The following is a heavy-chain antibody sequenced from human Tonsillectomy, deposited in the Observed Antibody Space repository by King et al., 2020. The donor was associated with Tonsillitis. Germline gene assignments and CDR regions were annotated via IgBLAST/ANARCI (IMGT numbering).Heavy chain of an antibody. CDR3: ARDKRWSSVPRSQYNWFVP. Sequence: QLVQSGAEVKKPGASVKVSCKTSGYTFISYGISWVRPAPGQGLEWMGWISPYSSNTKYAQKRQGRVTMTTDTSTSTAYMELRGLISDDTAIYYWARDKRWSSVPRSQYNWFVPWGQGTLGSASS. CDR1: GYTFISYG. CDR2: ISPYSSNT. V-gene: IGHV1-18*01. J-gene: IGHJ5*02. D-gene: IGHD3-22*01.